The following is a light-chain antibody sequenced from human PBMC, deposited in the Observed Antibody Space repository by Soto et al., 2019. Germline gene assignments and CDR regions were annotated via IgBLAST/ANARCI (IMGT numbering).Light chain of an antibody. CDR3: SSHTSGSTRV. Sequence: QSALTQPASVSGSPGQSIAISCTGTSSDVGGYDYVSWYQQHPDKAHKLMIYEVTKRPSWVSNRFSGSKSGNTASLTISGLQPEDEADYYCSSHTSGSTRVFGSGTQLTVL. CDR1: SSDVGGYDY. CDR2: EVT. V-gene: IGLV2-14*01. J-gene: IGLJ7*01.